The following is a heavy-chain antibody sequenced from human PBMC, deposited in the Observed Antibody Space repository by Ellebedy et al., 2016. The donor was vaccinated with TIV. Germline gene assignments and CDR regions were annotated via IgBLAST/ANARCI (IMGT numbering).Heavy chain of an antibody. CDR1: GFTFSAYW. CDR2: IVHTGAT. Sequence: MPGGSLRLSCAVSGFTFSAYWMNWVRQAPGKGLEWIGEIVHTGATNYNPSIKSRVSISQDTSKNQFSLQLSAVAAADTAVYYCARGRPAVVGALNYGLDVWGQGTTVTVSS. V-gene: IGHV4-34*01. CDR3: ARGRPAVVGALNYGLDV. J-gene: IGHJ6*02. D-gene: IGHD6-19*01.